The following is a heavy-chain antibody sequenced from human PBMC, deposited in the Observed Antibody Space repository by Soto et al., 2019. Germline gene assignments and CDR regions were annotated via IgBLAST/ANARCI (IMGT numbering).Heavy chain of an antibody. D-gene: IGHD6-6*01. V-gene: IGHV1-69*06. CDR1: GGTFSSYA. J-gene: IGHJ6*02. CDR2: IIPIFGTA. CDR3: ARASVAARPLPLYYYYYGMDV. Sequence: SVKVSCKASGGTFSSYAISWVRQAPGQGLEWMGGIIPIFGTANYAQKFQGRVTITADKSTSTAYMELSSLRSEDTAVYYCARASVAARPLPLYYYYYGMDVWGQGTTVTVSS.